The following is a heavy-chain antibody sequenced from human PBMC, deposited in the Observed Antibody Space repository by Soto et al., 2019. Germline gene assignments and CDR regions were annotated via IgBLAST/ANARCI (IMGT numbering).Heavy chain of an antibody. CDR2: INPNSGGT. V-gene: IGHV1-2*04. D-gene: IGHD6-13*01. J-gene: IGHJ3*02. CDR3: ARVGLIAAAGADAFDI. CDR1: GYTFTGYY. Sequence: ASVKVSCKASGYTFTGYYMHWVRQAPGQGLEWMGRINPNSGGTNYAQKFQGWVTMTRDTSISTAYMELSRLRSDDTAVYYCARVGLIAAAGADAFDIWGQGTMVTVSS.